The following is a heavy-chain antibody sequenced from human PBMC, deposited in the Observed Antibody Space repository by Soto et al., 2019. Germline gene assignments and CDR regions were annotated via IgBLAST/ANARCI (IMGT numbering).Heavy chain of an antibody. CDR1: GFTFSSYA. D-gene: IGHD6-6*01. V-gene: IGHV3-64*01. J-gene: IGHJ6*03. CDR3: ARRARPDFYYMDV. Sequence: EVQLLKSGGGLVQPGGSLRLSCAASGFTFSSYAMSWVRQAPGKGLEYVSGISSNGVGTYYANSVQGRFTISRDNSKNTVYLQMGSLRPEDMAVYYCARRARPDFYYMDVWGKGTTVTVSS. CDR2: ISSNGVGT.